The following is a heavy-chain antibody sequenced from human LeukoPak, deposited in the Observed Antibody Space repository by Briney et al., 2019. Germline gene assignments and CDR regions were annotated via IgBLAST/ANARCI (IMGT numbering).Heavy chain of an antibody. V-gene: IGHV4-34*01. D-gene: IGHD3-16*01. Sequence: PSETLSLTCAVYGGSFSGYYWSWIRQPPGKGLEWIGEINHSGSTNYNPSLKSRVTISVDTSKNQFSLKLSSVTAADTAVYYCARVGGGVFYFDYWGQGTLVTASS. J-gene: IGHJ4*02. CDR3: ARVGGGVFYFDY. CDR1: GGSFSGYY. CDR2: INHSGST.